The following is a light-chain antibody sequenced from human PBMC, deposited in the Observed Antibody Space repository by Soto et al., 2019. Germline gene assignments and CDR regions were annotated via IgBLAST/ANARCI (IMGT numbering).Light chain of an antibody. CDR2: AAS. J-gene: IGKJ4*01. Sequence: DVLMTQSPSSVSASVGDRVTITCRASQFISSWVAWYQQKPGKAPKLLISAASSLQSGVPSRFSGSESGTDFTLTISSLQTEDFATYYCQQANSFPLTFGGGTKVDIK. CDR3: QQANSFPLT. V-gene: IGKV1D-12*01. CDR1: QFISSW.